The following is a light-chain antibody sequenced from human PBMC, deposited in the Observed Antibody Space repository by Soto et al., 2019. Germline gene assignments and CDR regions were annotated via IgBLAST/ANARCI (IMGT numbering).Light chain of an antibody. V-gene: IGLV2-14*01. CDR1: SSDVGGYNY. CDR3: SSRV. CDR2: DVS. Sequence: LTQPASVSGSPGQSITISCTGTSSDVGGYNYVSWYQQHPGKAPKLMIYDVSNRPSGVSNRFSGSKSGNTASLTISGLQAEDEADYYCSSRVFVTGTKVTVL. J-gene: IGLJ1*01.